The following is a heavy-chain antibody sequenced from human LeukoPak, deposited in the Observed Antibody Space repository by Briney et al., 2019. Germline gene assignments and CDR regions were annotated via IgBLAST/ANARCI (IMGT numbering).Heavy chain of an antibody. D-gene: IGHD3-10*01. Sequence: PGGSLRLSCSASGLTFSRRWVSWVRQTPGKGLEWVANIKEDGSQKYYADSVMGRFTISRDNAENSLYLQLNSLRAEDTAMYYCAGDRGYLQFDYWGQGTLVTVSS. CDR3: AGDRGYLQFDY. J-gene: IGHJ4*02. CDR2: IKEDGSQK. CDR1: GLTFSRRW. V-gene: IGHV3-7*03.